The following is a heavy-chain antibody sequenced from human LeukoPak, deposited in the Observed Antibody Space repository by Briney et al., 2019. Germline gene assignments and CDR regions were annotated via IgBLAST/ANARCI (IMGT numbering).Heavy chain of an antibody. CDR2: ISSSGSTI. J-gene: IGHJ6*03. CDR1: GFTVSITY. V-gene: IGHV3-11*01. Sequence: GGSLRLSCAASGFTVSITYMSWVRQAPGKGLEWVSYISSSGSTIYYADSVKGRFTISRDNAKNSLYLQMNSLRAEDTAVYYCARVGVIDYYMDVWGKGTTVTISS. CDR3: ARVGVIDYYMDV. D-gene: IGHD3-10*01.